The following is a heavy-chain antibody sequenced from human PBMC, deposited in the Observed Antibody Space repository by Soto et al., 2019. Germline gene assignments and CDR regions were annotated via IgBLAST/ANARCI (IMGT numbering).Heavy chain of an antibody. CDR1: GFTFSGSA. V-gene: IGHV3-73*01. Sequence: GGSLRLSCAASGFTFSGSAMRWVRQASGKGLEWVARIRSKANDYATSYAGSVKGRLIISRDDSKNAAYLQMNSLKTEDTAVYYCTSTIALDGMAVWGQGTTVTVSS. CDR3: TSTIALDGMAV. CDR2: IRSKANDYAT. J-gene: IGHJ6*02. D-gene: IGHD6-13*01.